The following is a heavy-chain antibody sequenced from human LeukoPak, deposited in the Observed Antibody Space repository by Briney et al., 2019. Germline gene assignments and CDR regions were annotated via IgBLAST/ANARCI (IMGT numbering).Heavy chain of an antibody. D-gene: IGHD3-10*01. V-gene: IGHV3-23*01. CDR1: GFTFSSYA. Sequence: PGGSLRLSCAASGFTFSSYAMSWVRQAPGKGLEWVSAISGSGGSTYYADSVKGRFTISRDNAKNSLYLQMNSLRAEDTAVYYCARDRGKVPGDYWGQGTLVTVSS. J-gene: IGHJ4*02. CDR3: ARDRGKVPGDY. CDR2: ISGSGGST.